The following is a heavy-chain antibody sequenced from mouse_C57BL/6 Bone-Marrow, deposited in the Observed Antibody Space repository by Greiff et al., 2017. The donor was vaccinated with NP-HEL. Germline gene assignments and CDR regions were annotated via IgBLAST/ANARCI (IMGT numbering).Heavy chain of an antibody. J-gene: IGHJ4*01. CDR2: IYPGSGST. Sequence: QVQLKQPGAELVKPGASVKMSCKASGYTFTSYWITWVKQRPGQGLEWIGDIYPGSGSTNYNEKFKSKATLTVDTSSSTAYMQLSSLTSEDSAVYYCARVDYYGPHYYAMDYWGQGTSVTVSS. CDR3: ARVDYYGPHYYAMDY. V-gene: IGHV1-55*01. CDR1: GYTFTSYW. D-gene: IGHD1-1*01.